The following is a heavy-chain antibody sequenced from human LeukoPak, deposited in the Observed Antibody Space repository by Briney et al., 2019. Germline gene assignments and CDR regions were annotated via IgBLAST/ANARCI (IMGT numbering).Heavy chain of an antibody. J-gene: IGHJ4*02. CDR1: GFTFDDYA. V-gene: IGHV3-43D*03. Sequence: GGSLRLSCAASGFTFDDYAMHWVRQAPGKGLEWVSLISWDGGSTHYADSVKGRFTISRDNSKNSLYLQVNGLRAEDTALYYCAKDIRGSTSWYGLDYWGQGTLVTVSS. CDR2: ISWDGGST. D-gene: IGHD6-13*01. CDR3: AKDIRGSTSWYGLDY.